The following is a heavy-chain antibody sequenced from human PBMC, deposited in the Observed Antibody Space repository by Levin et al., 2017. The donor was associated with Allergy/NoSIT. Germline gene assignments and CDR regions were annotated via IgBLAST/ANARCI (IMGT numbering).Heavy chain of an antibody. V-gene: IGHV3-11*01. CDR2: ISTSGTTI. CDR3: ATWVLVG. J-gene: IGHJ4*02. D-gene: IGHD3-10*01. CDR1: GLIFSDYY. Sequence: GGSLRLSCAASGLIFSDYYMYWVRQAPGKGREWVSYISTSGTTIYYADSVKGRFTISRDNSKNSLYLQLNSLRADDTAVYYCATWVLVGWGQGTVVTVSS.